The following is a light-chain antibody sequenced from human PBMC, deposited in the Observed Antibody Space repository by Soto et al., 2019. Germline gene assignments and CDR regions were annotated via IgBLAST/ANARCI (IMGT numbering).Light chain of an antibody. J-gene: IGKJ1*01. Sequence: EIVLTQSPGTLSLSPGERATLSCRASQSVSSNYLAWYQQKLGQAPRPLIYGASSRATGIPDRFSGSGSGTDFTLTISRLEPEDFAVYYCQQYGSSQSFGQGTKVEIK. CDR3: QQYGSSQS. CDR2: GAS. V-gene: IGKV3-20*01. CDR1: QSVSSNY.